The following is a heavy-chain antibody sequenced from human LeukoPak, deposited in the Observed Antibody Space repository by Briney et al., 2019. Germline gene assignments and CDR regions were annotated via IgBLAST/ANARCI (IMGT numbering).Heavy chain of an antibody. CDR2: ISGIGGST. Sequence: GSLRLSCAASGFTFGSYAMSWVRQAPGKELDWVSAISGIGGSTYYADSGKGRFTISRHNSKNTLYLKMNRLRAEDTAVYYCATTEAWFGELLAYTRNWFDPWGQGTLVTVSS. V-gene: IGHV3-23*01. CDR3: ATTEAWFGELLAYTRNWFDP. J-gene: IGHJ5*02. D-gene: IGHD3-10*01. CDR1: GFTFGSYA.